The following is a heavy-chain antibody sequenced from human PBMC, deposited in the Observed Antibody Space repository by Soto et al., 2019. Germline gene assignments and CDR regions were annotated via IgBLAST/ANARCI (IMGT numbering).Heavy chain of an antibody. D-gene: IGHD3-3*01. CDR2: IYYSGST. Sequence: QLQLQESGPGLVKPSETLSLTCTVSGGSISSSSYYWGWIRQPPGKGLEWIGSIYYSGSTYYNPSLKSRVTISVDTSKNQFSLKLSSVTAADTAVYYCARRFTIFGVVIISGEFDYWGQGTLVTVSS. J-gene: IGHJ4*02. CDR3: ARRFTIFGVVIISGEFDY. CDR1: GGSISSSSYY. V-gene: IGHV4-39*01.